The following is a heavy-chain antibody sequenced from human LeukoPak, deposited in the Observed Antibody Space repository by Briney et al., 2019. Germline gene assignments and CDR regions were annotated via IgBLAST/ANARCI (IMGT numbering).Heavy chain of an antibody. D-gene: IGHD6-19*01. CDR2: ISSSSSYI. J-gene: IGHJ6*03. V-gene: IGHV3-21*01. CDR3: ARSSGWYHRGPDYYYYYMDV. CDR1: GFTFSSHS. Sequence: GGSLRLSCAASGFTFSSHSMNWVRQAPGKGLEWVSSISSSSSYIYYADSVKGRFTISRDNAKNSLYLQMNSLRAEDTAIYYCARSSGWYHRGPDYYYYYMDVWGKGTTVTVS.